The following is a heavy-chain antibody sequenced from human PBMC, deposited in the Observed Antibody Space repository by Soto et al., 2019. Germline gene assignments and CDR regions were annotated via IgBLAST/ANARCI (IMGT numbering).Heavy chain of an antibody. CDR3: AHRTTVTSGIN. CDR2: IYWNDEK. CDR1: GFSLTTDGVG. V-gene: IGHV2-5*01. J-gene: IGHJ4*02. D-gene: IGHD4-4*01. Sequence: QITLKESGPTLVKSTQTLTLTCTFSGFSLTTDGVGVDWIRQPPGKALEWLGLIYWNDEKRYRPSLQSRLTITKDTSRNQVVLTMTNMDPVDTATYYCAHRTTVTSGINWGQGTLVTVSS.